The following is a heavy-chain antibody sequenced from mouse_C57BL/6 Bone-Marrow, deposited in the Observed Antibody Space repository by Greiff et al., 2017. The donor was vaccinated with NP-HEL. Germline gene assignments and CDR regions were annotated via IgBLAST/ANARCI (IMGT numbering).Heavy chain of an antibody. V-gene: IGHV1-82*01. CDR3: AGAMDY. Sequence: QVQLQQSGPELVKPGASVKFSCKASGFAFSSSWMNWVKQRPGKGLEWIGRIYPGDGDTNYNGKFKGKATLTADKSSSTAYMQLSSLTSEDSAVYFCAGAMDYWGQGTSVTVSS. J-gene: IGHJ4*01. CDR2: IYPGDGDT. CDR1: GFAFSSSW.